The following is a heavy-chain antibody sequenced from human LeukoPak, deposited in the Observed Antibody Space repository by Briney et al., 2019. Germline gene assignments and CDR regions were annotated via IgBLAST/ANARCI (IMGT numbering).Heavy chain of an antibody. Sequence: AASVKVSCKASGYTFTNYGISWVRQAPGQGLEWMGWISAYNGNTNYAQKLQGRVTMTTDTSTSTAYMELRSLRSDDTAVYYCARDWGSGSYLSAFDYWGQGTLVTVSS. CDR3: ARDWGSGSYLSAFDY. CDR2: ISAYNGNT. D-gene: IGHD1-26*01. J-gene: IGHJ4*02. CDR1: GYTFTNYG. V-gene: IGHV1-18*01.